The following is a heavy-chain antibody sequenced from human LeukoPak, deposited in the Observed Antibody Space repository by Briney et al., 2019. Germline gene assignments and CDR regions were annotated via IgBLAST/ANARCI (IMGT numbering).Heavy chain of an antibody. J-gene: IGHJ5*02. CDR1: GFSFRTDG. D-gene: IGHD4/OR15-4a*01. Sequence: PGGSLRLSCVASGFSFRTDGMHWVRQAPGKGLEWVAHIRYDGSLIYYSESAKGRFTISRDNSKSTLYWQMNSLRVDDTAVYYCTRGDDYGSNTRLPKFNWFDPWGQGSLVTVSS. CDR2: IRYDGSLI. CDR3: TRGDDYGSNTRLPKFNWFDP. V-gene: IGHV3-30*02.